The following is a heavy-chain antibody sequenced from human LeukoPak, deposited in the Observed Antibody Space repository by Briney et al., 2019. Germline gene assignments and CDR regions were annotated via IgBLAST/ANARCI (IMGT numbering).Heavy chain of an antibody. V-gene: IGHV1-69*05. Sequence: RPSVKVSCKASGGTFSSYAISWVRQAPGQGLEWMGRIIPIFGTANYAQKFQGRVTITTDESTSTAYMELSSLRSEDTAVYYCAGKNCSGGSCYSGAFRARSGYYMDVWGKGTTVTVSS. CDR3: AGKNCSGGSCYSGAFRARSGYYMDV. D-gene: IGHD2-15*01. CDR1: GGTFSSYA. CDR2: IIPIFGTA. J-gene: IGHJ6*03.